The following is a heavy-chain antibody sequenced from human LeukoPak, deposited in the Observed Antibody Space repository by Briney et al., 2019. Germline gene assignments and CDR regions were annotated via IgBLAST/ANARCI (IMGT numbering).Heavy chain of an antibody. D-gene: IGHD1-26*01. CDR2: FDPEDGET. CDR1: GYTLTELS. Sequence: ASVKVSCKVSGYTLTELSMHWVRQAPGKGLEWMGGFDPEDGETIYAQKFQGRVTMTRNTSISTAYMELSSLRSEDTAVYYCARGPLGVGATGDNFGDIWGQGTMVTVSS. V-gene: IGHV1-24*01. J-gene: IGHJ3*02. CDR3: ARGPLGVGATGDNFGDI.